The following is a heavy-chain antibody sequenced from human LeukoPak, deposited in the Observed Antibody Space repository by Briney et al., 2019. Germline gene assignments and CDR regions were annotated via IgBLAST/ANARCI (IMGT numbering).Heavy chain of an antibody. D-gene: IGHD2-8*01. J-gene: IGHJ6*03. CDR1: GGSISSYY. Sequence: SETLSLTCTVSGGSISSYYWSWIRQPPGKGLEWIGSIYHSGSTYYNPSLKSRVTISVDTSKNQFSLKLSSVTAADTAVYHCARVVCTNGVCYSYYYYYYYMDVWGKGTTVTVSS. CDR2: IYHSGST. V-gene: IGHV4-59*05. CDR3: ARVVCTNGVCYSYYYYYYYMDV.